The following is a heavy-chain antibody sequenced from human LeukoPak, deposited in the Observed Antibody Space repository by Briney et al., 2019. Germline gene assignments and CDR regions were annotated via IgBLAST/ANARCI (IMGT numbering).Heavy chain of an antibody. CDR1: GYSISSGYY. CDR2: INHSGST. D-gene: IGHD6-19*01. Sequence: SETLSLTCTVSGYSISSGYYWGWIRQPPGKGLEWIGEINHSGSTNYNPSLKSRVTISVDTSKNQFSLKLSSVTAADTAVYYCARAGKQWLIIRRNWFDPWGQGTLVTVSS. CDR3: ARAGKQWLIIRRNWFDP. J-gene: IGHJ5*02. V-gene: IGHV4-38-2*02.